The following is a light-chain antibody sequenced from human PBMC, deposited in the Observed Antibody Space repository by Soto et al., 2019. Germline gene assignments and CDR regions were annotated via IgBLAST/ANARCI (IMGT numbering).Light chain of an antibody. J-gene: IGLJ2*01. V-gene: IGLV2-11*01. CDR1: SGDVGGYNF. CDR3: CSYGGSYTWV. Sequence: QSVLTQPRSVSGSPGQSVTISCTGTSGDVGGYNFVSWYQQHPGKVPTLVIFDVSHRPSGVPDRFSGSKSGNTASLTISWLQAEDEADYYCCSYGGSYTWVFGGGTKLTVL. CDR2: DVS.